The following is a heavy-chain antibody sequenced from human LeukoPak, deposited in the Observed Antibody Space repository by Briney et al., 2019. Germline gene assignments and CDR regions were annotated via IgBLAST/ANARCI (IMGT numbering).Heavy chain of an antibody. CDR2: IRSTGVDT. Sequence: GGSLRLSCEASGFTFSNSAMGWVRQAPGKGLEWVSAIRSTGVDTYYADSVRGRFTISRDNSRGTLSLQMNSLRAEDTAVYFCAILSWDGRGSFYWGQGALVTVSS. J-gene: IGHJ4*02. CDR3: AILSWDGRGSFY. V-gene: IGHV3-23*01. CDR1: GFTFSNSA. D-gene: IGHD2/OR15-2a*01.